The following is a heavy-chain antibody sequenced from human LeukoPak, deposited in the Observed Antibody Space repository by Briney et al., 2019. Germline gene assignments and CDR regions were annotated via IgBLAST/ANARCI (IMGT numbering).Heavy chain of an antibody. D-gene: IGHD5-18*01. CDR2: IYYSGST. V-gene: IGHV4-59*01. J-gene: IGHJ4*02. CDR1: GGSISSYY. Sequence: SETLSLTCTVSGGSISSYYCSWIRQPPGKGLGWIGYIYYSGSTNYNPSLKSRVTISVDTSKNQFSLKLSSVTAADTAVYYCASINRQLWLNYWGQGTLVTVSS. CDR3: ASINRQLWLNY.